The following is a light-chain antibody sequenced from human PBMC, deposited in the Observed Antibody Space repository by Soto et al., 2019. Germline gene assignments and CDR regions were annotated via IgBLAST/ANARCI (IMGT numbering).Light chain of an antibody. J-gene: IGLJ2*01. CDR2: EVS. CDR3: SSYTYSSTLV. CDR1: SSDVGGYNY. Sequence: QSALTQPASVSGSPGQSITISCTGTSSDVGGYNYVSWCQQHPGKVPKLMIYEVSNRPSGVSYRFSGSKSGNTASLTISGLQAEDEADYYCSSYTYSSTLVFGGGTKLTVL. V-gene: IGLV2-14*01.